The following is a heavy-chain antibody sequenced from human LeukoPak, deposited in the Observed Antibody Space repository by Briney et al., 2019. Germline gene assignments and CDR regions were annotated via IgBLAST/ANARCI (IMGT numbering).Heavy chain of an antibody. D-gene: IGHD3-10*01. Sequence: PSETLSLTCTISGGSISTYYWSWIRQGKGLEWIGYIYYSGSTNYNPSLKSRVTISVDTSKNQFSLKMSSVIAADTAVYYCARHSGFYYMDVWGKGTTVTISS. CDR2: IYYSGST. V-gene: IGHV4-59*01. CDR1: GGSISTYY. CDR3: ARHSGFYYMDV. J-gene: IGHJ6*03.